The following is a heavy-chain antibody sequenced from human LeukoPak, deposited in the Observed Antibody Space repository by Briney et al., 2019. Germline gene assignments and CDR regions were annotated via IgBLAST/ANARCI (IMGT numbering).Heavy chain of an antibody. J-gene: IGHJ4*02. V-gene: IGHV3-9*01. CDR2: ISWNSGSI. CDR3: AKDIGWELLWSFDY. CDR1: GFTFDDYA. Sequence: PGRSLRLSCAASGFTFDDYAMHWVRQAPGKGLEWVSGISWNSGSIGYADSVKGRFTISRDNAKNSLYLQMNSLGAEDTALYYCAKDIGWELLWSFDYWGQGTLVTVSS. D-gene: IGHD1-26*01.